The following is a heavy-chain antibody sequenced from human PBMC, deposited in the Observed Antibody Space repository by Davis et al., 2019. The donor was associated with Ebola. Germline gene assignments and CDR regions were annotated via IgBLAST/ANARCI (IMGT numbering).Heavy chain of an antibody. J-gene: IGHJ4*02. CDR2: IWYDGSNK. CDR1: GFTFSSYG. Sequence: GGSLRLSCAASGFTFSSYGMHWVRQAPGKGLEWVAVIWYDGSNKYYADSVKGRFTISRDNSKSTLYLQMNSLRAEDTAVYYCAKSHSSGYFSGFDYWGQGTLVTVSS. CDR3: AKSHSSGYFSGFDY. D-gene: IGHD3-22*01. V-gene: IGHV3-30*02.